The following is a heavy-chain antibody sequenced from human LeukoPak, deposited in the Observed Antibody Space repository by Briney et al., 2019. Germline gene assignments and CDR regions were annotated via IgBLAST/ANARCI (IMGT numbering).Heavy chain of an antibody. D-gene: IGHD2-15*01. Sequence: SQTLSLTCTVSGGSISSGSYYWSWIRQPAGKGLEWIGRMYTSGSTNYNPSLKSRVTISVDTSKNQFSLKLSSVTAADTAVYYCARGPNVARGAFDIWGQGTMVTVSS. CDR1: GGSISSGSYY. V-gene: IGHV4-61*02. CDR3: ARGPNVARGAFDI. CDR2: MYTSGST. J-gene: IGHJ3*02.